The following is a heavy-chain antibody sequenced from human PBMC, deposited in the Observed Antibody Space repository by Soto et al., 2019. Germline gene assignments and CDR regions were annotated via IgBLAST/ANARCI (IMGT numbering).Heavy chain of an antibody. V-gene: IGHV3-23*01. CDR3: AKGSLKYCSSGRCYPLDS. D-gene: IGHD2-15*01. J-gene: IGHJ4*02. Sequence: LRLSCAASGFAFSSYAMTWVRQAPGKGLECVSIITSTGDSTVYAGSVKGRFTMSRDNSKSTLYLQMDSLRVEDTAEYYCAKGSLKYCSSGRCYPLDSWGQEALVTVSS. CDR2: ITSTGDST. CDR1: GFAFSSYA.